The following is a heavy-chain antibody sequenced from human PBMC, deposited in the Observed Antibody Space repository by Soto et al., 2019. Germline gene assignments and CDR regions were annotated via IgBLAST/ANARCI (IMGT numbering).Heavy chain of an antibody. CDR2: MSYDGSAK. CDR1: GFIFSNNG. V-gene: IGHV3-30*03. J-gene: IGHJ4*02. D-gene: IGHD3-10*02. CDR3: AIVRVADSPLDH. Sequence: QVQLVESGGGVVQPGRSLRLSCEGSGFIFSNNGMHWVPQAPGKGLEWVAFMSYDGSAKFLADSVKGRFTISRDNSKSTLFLHMSSLRAEDTAMYYCAIVRVADSPLDHWGQGTLVTVSS.